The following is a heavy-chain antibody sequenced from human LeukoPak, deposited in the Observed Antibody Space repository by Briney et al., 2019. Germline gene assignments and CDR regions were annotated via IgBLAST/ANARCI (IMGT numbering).Heavy chain of an antibody. CDR1: GFTFSSYS. Sequence: GGSLRLSCAASGFTFSSYSMNWVRQAPGKGLEWVSSISSSSGYIYYADSVKGRFTISRDNSKNSLYLQMNSLRTEDTALYYCAKDKFRGATGDNWFDPWGQGTLVTVSS. CDR2: ISSSSGYI. J-gene: IGHJ5*02. CDR3: AKDKFRGATGDNWFDP. D-gene: IGHD1-26*01. V-gene: IGHV3-21*04.